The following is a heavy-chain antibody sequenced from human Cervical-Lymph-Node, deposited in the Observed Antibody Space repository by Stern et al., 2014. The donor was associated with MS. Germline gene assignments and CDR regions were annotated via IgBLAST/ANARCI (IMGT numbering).Heavy chain of an antibody. CDR2: VWYDGSTA. Sequence: VQLEESGGGVVQPGTSLRLSCAASGFTLRSYGMHWVRQAPGKGLEWAALVWYDGSTAYYRNSVKGRFTISRDNSNNTLFLQMNSLTAEDTAVYYCARGHIPYAYNYLFDYWGQGTLVTVSS. D-gene: IGHD5-24*01. J-gene: IGHJ4*02. V-gene: IGHV3-33*01. CDR1: GFTLRSYG. CDR3: ARGHIPYAYNYLFDY.